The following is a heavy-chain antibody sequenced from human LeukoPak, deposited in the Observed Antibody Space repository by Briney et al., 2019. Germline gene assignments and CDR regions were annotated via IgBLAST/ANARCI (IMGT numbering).Heavy chain of an antibody. J-gene: IGHJ4*02. CDR1: GFTFSSYW. D-gene: IGHD3-10*01. V-gene: IGHV3-74*01. Sequence: GGSLSLSCAASGFTFSSYWMHWVRQAPGKGLVWFSRINSDGSSISYADSVKGRFTISRDNAKNTLYVQMNSLRAEDTAVYYCARGGRSDYYGSGSYPMDYWGQGTLVTVSS. CDR2: INSDGSSI. CDR3: ARGGRSDYYGSGSYPMDY.